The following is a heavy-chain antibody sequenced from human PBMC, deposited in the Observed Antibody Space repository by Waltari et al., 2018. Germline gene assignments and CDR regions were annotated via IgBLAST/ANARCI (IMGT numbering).Heavy chain of an antibody. D-gene: IGHD6-6*01. J-gene: IGHJ6*03. CDR3: TRLYESSSSPLDYYYMDV. V-gene: IGHV3-73*01. Sequence: EVQLVESGGGLVQPGGSLKLSCAASGFTFSASAMHWVRQASGKGLEWVGRIRSKANSYATAYAASVKGRFTISRDDSKNTAYLQMNSLKTEDTAVYYCTRLYESSSSPLDYYYMDVWGKGTTVTVSS. CDR2: IRSKANSYAT. CDR1: GFTFSASA.